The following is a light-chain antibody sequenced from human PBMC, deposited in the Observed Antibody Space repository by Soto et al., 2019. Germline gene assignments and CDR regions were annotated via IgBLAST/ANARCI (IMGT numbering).Light chain of an antibody. CDR3: HHYYGTSLTR. J-gene: IGKJ5*01. CDR2: GAS. Sequence: GLPECTDTLSCCPPERDTHSCRASQSVSSRLAWYQHKSGQAPRLLISGASRRATGIPDRFSGSWSGTDFTHNISRLSRHDFALYFCHHYYGTSLTRFGRGTRLAIK. V-gene: IGKV3-20*01. CDR1: QSVSSR.